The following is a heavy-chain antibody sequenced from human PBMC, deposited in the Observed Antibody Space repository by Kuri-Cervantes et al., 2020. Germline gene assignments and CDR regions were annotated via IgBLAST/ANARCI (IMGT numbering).Heavy chain of an antibody. Sequence: ASVKVSCKASGYTFTSYYMHWVRQAPGQGLEWMGIINPSGGSTSYAQKFQGRVTMTTDTSTSTAYMELRSLRSDDTAVYYCARDHPHSSGYYGWFDPWGQGTLVTVSS. J-gene: IGHJ5*02. V-gene: IGHV1-46*01. CDR1: GYTFTSYY. CDR2: INPSGGST. D-gene: IGHD3-22*01. CDR3: ARDHPHSSGYYGWFDP.